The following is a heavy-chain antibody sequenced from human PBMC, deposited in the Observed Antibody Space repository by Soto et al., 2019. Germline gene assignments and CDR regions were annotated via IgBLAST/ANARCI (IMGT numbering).Heavy chain of an antibody. Sequence: QVQLQESGPGLVKPSETLSLTCTVSGGSISSYYWSWIRQPPGKGLEWIGYIYYSGSTNYNPSLKSRVTISVDTSKNQFSLKLSSVTAADTAVYYYARLIAAAGTGDNWFDPWGQGTLVTVSS. J-gene: IGHJ5*02. D-gene: IGHD6-13*01. CDR1: GGSISSYY. CDR3: ARLIAAAGTGDNWFDP. CDR2: IYYSGST. V-gene: IGHV4-59*08.